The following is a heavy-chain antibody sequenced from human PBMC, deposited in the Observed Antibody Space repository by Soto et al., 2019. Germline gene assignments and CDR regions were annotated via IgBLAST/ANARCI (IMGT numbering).Heavy chain of an antibody. CDR1: GFTFSSYG. V-gene: IGHV3-30*18. CDR3: AKDRLIGYYYDSSGYLYYYYYYGMDV. J-gene: IGHJ6*02. Sequence: GGSLRLSCAASGFTFSSYGMHWVRQAPGKGLEWVAVISYDGSNKYYADSVKGRFTISRDNSKITLYLQMNSLRAEDTAVYYCAKDRLIGYYYDSSGYLYYYYYYGMDVWGQGTTVTVSS. D-gene: IGHD3-22*01. CDR2: ISYDGSNK.